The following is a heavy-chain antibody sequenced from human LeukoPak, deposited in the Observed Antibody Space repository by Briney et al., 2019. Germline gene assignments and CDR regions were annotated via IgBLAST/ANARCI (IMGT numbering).Heavy chain of an antibody. D-gene: IGHD5-18*01. CDR1: GGSFSGYY. CDR2: INHSEST. V-gene: IGHV4-34*01. J-gene: IGHJ5*02. Sequence: SETLSLTCAVYGGSFSGYYWSWIRQPPGKGLEWIGEINHSESTNYNPSLKSRVTISVDTSKNQFSLKLTSVTAADTAVYYCARKRGYSYGFNNWFDPWGQGTLVTVSS. CDR3: ARKRGYSYGFNNWFDP.